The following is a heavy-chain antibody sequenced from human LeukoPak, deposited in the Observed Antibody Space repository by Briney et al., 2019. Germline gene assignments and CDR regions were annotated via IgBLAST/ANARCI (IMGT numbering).Heavy chain of an antibody. CDR2: IYYSGST. CDR3: ARQGGFMLRGVIDTWFAP. V-gene: IGHV4-59*08. CDR1: GGSISSYY. Sequence: SETLSLTCTVSGGSISSYYWSWIRQPPGKGLEGSGYIYYSGSTNYNPSLKSLVTISVDTSKNQFSLKLSSVPAADPAVYYCARQGGFMLRGVIDTWFAPWGPGTLVTVSS. D-gene: IGHD3-10*01. J-gene: IGHJ5*02.